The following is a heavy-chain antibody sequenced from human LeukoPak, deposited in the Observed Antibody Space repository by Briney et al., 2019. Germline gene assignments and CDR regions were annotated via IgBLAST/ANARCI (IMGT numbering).Heavy chain of an antibody. D-gene: IGHD2-2*01. V-gene: IGHV4-38-2*02. CDR2: IYHSGST. CDR1: GYSISSGYY. J-gene: IGHJ5*02. CDR3: ARVTAQLTINPLGWFDP. Sequence: SETLSLTCTVSGYSISSGYYWGWIRQPPGKGLEWIGSIYHSGSTYYNPSLKSRVTISVDTSKNQFSLKLSSVTAADTAVYYCARVTAQLTINPLGWFDPWGQGTLVTVSS.